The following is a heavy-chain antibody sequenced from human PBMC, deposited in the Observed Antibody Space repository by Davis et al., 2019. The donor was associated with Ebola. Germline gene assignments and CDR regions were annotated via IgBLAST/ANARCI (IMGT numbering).Heavy chain of an antibody. CDR3: ARDPAAYIVVVVGATPHFDD. CDR1: GFTFSDYF. V-gene: IGHV3-11*04. D-gene: IGHD2-15*01. J-gene: IGHJ4*02. Sequence: GESLKISCAASGFTFSDYFMSWIRQVPGKGLEWVSHISSDSGTIYSADSVKGRFTISRDAAQRTLHLQMNSLRAEDTAVYYCARDPAAYIVVVVGATPHFDDWGQGALVTVSS. CDR2: ISSDSGTI.